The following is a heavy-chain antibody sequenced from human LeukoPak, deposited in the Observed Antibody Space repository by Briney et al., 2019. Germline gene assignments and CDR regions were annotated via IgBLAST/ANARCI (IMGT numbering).Heavy chain of an antibody. V-gene: IGHV1-2*02. CDR2: INPNSGGT. CDR1: GYTFTGYY. J-gene: IGHJ4*02. D-gene: IGHD6-19*01. CDR3: ARSVYSRGWIDY. Sequence: ASVKVSCKASGYTFTGYYMHWVRQAPGQGLEWMGWINPNSGGTNYAQKFQGRVTMTRDTSISTAYMELSRLRSDDTAVYYCARSVYSRGWIDYWGQGTLVTVSS.